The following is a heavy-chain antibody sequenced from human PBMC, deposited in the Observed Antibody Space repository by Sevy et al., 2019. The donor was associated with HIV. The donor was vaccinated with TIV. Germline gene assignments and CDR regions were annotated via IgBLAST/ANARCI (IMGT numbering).Heavy chain of an antibody. CDR3: TRNYGVGAFDI. D-gene: IGHD4-17*01. CDR2: IRSKAYGGTT. J-gene: IGHJ3*02. CDR1: GFTFGDYA. Sequence: GGSLRLSCTASGFTFGDYAMSWFRQAPGEGLEWVGFIRSKAYGGTTEYAASVKGRFTISRDDSKSIAYLQMNSLKTEDTAVYYCTRNYGVGAFDIWGQGTMVTVSS. V-gene: IGHV3-49*03.